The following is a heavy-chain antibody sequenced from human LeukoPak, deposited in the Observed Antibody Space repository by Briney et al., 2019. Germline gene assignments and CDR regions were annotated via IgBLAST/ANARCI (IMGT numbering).Heavy chain of an antibody. CDR2: IYYSGST. CDR3: ARTYYDFWSGYYRGGYYFDY. CDR1: GGSLSSSSYY. D-gene: IGHD3-3*01. J-gene: IGHJ4*02. Sequence: SETLSLTCTVSGGSLSSSSYYWGWIRQPPGTGLEWIGSIYYSGSTYYNPSLKSRVTISVDTSKNQFSLKLSSVTAADTAVYYCARTYYDFWSGYYRGGYYFDYWGQGTLVTVSS. V-gene: IGHV4-39*01.